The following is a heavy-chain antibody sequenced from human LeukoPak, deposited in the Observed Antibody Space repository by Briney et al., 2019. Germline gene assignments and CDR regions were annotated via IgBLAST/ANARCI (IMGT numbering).Heavy chain of an antibody. CDR3: ARETNGGTYYNAFDI. V-gene: IGHV3-74*01. CDR2: INSDGSST. Sequence: GGSLRLSCAASGFTFSSYWMHWVRQAPGKGLVWVSRINSDGSSTSYADSVKGRFTISRDNAKNSLYLQMNSLRAEDTAVYYCARETNGGTYYNAFDIWGQGTMVTVSS. CDR1: GFTFSSYW. D-gene: IGHD1-26*01. J-gene: IGHJ3*02.